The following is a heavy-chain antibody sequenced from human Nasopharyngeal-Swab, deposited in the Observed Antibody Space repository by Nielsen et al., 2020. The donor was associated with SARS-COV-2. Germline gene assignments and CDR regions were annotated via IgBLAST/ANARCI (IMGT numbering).Heavy chain of an antibody. Sequence: SVKVSCKASGGTFSSYAITWVRQAPGQGLEWMGGIIPIFGTTNYAQRFQGRVTITADKSTSTAYMELSSLRSEDTAVYYCARGIAAAGTLDYWGQGTLVTFSS. CDR2: IIPIFGTT. CDR1: GGTFSSYA. CDR3: ARGIAAAGTLDY. D-gene: IGHD6-13*01. J-gene: IGHJ4*02. V-gene: IGHV1-69*06.